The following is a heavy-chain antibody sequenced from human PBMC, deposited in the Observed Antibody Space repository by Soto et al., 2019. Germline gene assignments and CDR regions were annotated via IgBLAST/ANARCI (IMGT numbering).Heavy chain of an antibody. CDR3: ARHPAPPGSAFHYYYYMDV. V-gene: IGHV4-39*01. CDR2: IYYSGST. CDR1: GGSISSSSYY. J-gene: IGHJ6*03. Sequence: PSETLSLTCTVSGGSISSSSYYWGWIRQPPGKGLEWIGSIYYSGSTYYNPSLKSRVTISVDTSKNQFSLKLSSVTAADTAVYYCARHPAPPGSAFHYYYYMDVWGKGTTVTVSS.